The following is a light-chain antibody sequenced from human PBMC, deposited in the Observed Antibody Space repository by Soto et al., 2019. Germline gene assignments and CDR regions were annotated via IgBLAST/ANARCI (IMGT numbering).Light chain of an antibody. CDR3: QAYDYSLTASV. CDR2: GNR. J-gene: IGLJ3*02. CDR1: SSNFGAGYD. V-gene: IGLV1-40*01. Sequence: QSVLTQPPSVSAAPGQRVTFSCTGSSSNFGAGYDVHWYQQLPGAAPKLVIFGNRNRPSGVPERFSGSKSGTSASLAITGLQAEDEADYYCQAYDYSLTASVFGGGTKVTVL.